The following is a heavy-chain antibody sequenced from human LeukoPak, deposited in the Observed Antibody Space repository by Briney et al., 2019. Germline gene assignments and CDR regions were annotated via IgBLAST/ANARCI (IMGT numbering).Heavy chain of an antibody. CDR2: IIPILGIA. D-gene: IGHD4-11*01. CDR1: GGTFISYT. J-gene: IGHJ4*02. CDR3: ARYGQLLYSNYIM. Sequence: GSSVKVSCKASGGTFISYTISWVRQAPGQGLEWMGRIIPILGIANYAQKFQGRVTITADKSTSTAYMELSSLRSEDTAVYYCARYGQLLYSNYIMWGQGTLVTVSS. V-gene: IGHV1-69*02.